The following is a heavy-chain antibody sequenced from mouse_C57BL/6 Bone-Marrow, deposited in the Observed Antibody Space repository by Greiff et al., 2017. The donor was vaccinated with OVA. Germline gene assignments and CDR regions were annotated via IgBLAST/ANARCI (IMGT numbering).Heavy chain of an antibody. J-gene: IGHJ4*01. V-gene: IGHV1-82*01. Sequence: VKLMESGPELVKPGASVKISCKASGYAFSSSWMNWVKQRPGKGLEWIGRIYPGDGDTNYNGKFKGKATLTADKSSSTAYMQLSSLTSEDSAVYFCARKDYGSSYDAMDYWGQGTSVTVSS. CDR3: ARKDYGSSYDAMDY. CDR2: IYPGDGDT. D-gene: IGHD1-1*01. CDR1: GYAFSSSW.